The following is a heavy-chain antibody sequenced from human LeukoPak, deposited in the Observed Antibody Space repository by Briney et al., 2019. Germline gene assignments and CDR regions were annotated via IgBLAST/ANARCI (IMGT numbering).Heavy chain of an antibody. D-gene: IGHD1-26*01. J-gene: IGHJ4*02. V-gene: IGHV3-7*05. CDR1: GFTFRNCW. Sequence: GGSLRLSCAASGFTFRNCWMSWVRQAPGKGLEWVANINQDGSVKNHVDSVKGRFTISRDNAKNSLYLQMNSLRPEDTAVYYCARGAPYRDSDDYWGQGTLVIVSS. CDR3: ARGAPYRDSDDY. CDR2: INQDGSVK.